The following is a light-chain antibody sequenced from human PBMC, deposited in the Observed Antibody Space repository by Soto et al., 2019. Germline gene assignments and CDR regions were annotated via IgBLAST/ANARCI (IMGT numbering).Light chain of an antibody. CDR1: SSNIGAGYD. J-gene: IGLJ3*02. V-gene: IGLV1-40*01. CDR3: QSYDSSLSGWV. Sequence: QLVLTQPPSVSGAPGPRVTISCTGSSSNIGAGYDVHWYQQLPGTAPKLLIYGNSNRPSGVPDRFSGSKSGTSASLAITGLQAEDEADYYCQSYDSSLSGWVFGGGTKLTV. CDR2: GNS.